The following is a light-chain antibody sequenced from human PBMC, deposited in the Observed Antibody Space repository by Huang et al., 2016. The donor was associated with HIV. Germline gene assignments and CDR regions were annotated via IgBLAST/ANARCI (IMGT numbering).Light chain of an antibody. CDR3: QQYNNWPYT. V-gene: IGKV3-15*01. CDR2: SRS. J-gene: IGKJ2*01. CDR1: QRVDSN. Sequence: ELLLTQSPAILSVSPGEGATLSCRASQRVDSNLAWYQQKPGQAPKFLRDSRSTSASGIPARFSCRGSETEFTLTISSLQSEDFAVYYCQQYNNWPYTFGPGTKLELK.